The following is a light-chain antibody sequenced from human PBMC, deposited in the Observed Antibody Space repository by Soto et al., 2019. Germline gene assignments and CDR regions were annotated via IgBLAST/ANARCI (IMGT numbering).Light chain of an antibody. CDR3: CSYAGDLAL. Sequence: LTQPASVSGSPGQSVTISCTGTSSDVGGYDFVSWYQQHPGKAPKLMISDVSKRPSGVPDRFSGSKSGNTASLTISGLQAEDEADYYCCSYAGDLALFGGGTKVTVL. J-gene: IGLJ2*01. V-gene: IGLV2-11*01. CDR1: SSDVGGYDF. CDR2: DVS.